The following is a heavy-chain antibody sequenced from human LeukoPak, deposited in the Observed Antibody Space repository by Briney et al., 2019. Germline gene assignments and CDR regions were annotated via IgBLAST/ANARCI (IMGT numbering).Heavy chain of an antibody. CDR2: INHSGST. J-gene: IGHJ4*02. CDR1: SGSISSYY. D-gene: IGHD2-15*01. Sequence: SETLSLTCTVSSGSISSYYWSWIRQPPGKGLEWIGEINHSGSTNYNPSLKSRVTISVDTSKNQFSLKLSSVTAADTAVYYCARDHCSGGSCFDYWGQGTLVTVSS. CDR3: ARDHCSGGSCFDY. V-gene: IGHV4-59*12.